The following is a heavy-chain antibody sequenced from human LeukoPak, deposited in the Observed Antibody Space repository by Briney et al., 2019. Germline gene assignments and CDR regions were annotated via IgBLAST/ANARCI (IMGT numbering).Heavy chain of an antibody. V-gene: IGHV1-69*04. CDR1: GDTFSSYA. CDR2: IIPIVGIA. Sequence: ASVKVSCKASGDTFSSYAISWVRQAPGQGLEWMGRIIPIVGIANYAQKFQGRVTITADKSTSTAYMELSSLRSEDTAVYYCARGPPYGDYGNGDLWGRGTLVTVSS. CDR3: ARGPPYGDYGNGDL. D-gene: IGHD4-17*01. J-gene: IGHJ2*01.